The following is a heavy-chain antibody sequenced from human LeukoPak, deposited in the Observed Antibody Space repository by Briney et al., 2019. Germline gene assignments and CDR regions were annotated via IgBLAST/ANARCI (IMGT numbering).Heavy chain of an antibody. CDR1: GFTFSSYW. J-gene: IGHJ3*02. CDR2: ISYDGSNK. D-gene: IGHD5-12*01. V-gene: IGHV3-30*18. CDR3: AKEIEWLSTTDAFDI. Sequence: GGSLRLSCAASGFTFSSYWMSWVRQAPGKGLEWVAVISYDGSNKYYADSVKGRFTISRDNSKNTLYLQMNILRAEDTAVYYCAKEIEWLSTTDAFDIWGQGTMVTVSS.